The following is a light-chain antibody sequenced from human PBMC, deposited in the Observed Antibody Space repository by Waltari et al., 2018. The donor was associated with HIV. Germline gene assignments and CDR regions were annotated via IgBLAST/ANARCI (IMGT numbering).Light chain of an antibody. Sequence: QSALTQPPSASGSPGQSVTISCTGTSSDVGAYNYVSWFQQHPGKAPKLMIYDVTKRPSVVPDRFSGSKSVNTASLTVSGLQAEDEAYYYCASHAGSKDVFGGGTRLTVL. CDR2: DVT. J-gene: IGLJ2*01. V-gene: IGLV2-8*01. CDR1: SSDVGAYNY. CDR3: ASHAGSKDV.